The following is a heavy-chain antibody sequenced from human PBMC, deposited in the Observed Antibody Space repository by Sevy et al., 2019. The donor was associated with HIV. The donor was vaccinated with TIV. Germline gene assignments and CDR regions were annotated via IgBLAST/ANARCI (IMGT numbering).Heavy chain of an antibody. V-gene: IGHV3-23*01. J-gene: IGHJ4*02. CDR3: AREGCTKPHDY. D-gene: IGHD2-8*01. Sequence: GGSLRLSCEASGFTFSKYSMSWVRQAPGKGLEWVSTFSFGCGRINYADSVKGRFTIPRDDSKNTLYLQMNSLRAEDMAVYYCAREGCTKPHDYWGQGTLVTVSS. CDR1: GFTFSKYS. CDR2: FSFGCGRI.